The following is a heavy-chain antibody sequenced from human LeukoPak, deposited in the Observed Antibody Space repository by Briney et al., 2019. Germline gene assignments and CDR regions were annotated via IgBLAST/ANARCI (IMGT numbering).Heavy chain of an antibody. CDR2: IYYSGSN. D-gene: IGHD1-26*01. CDR3: ARDVGDAFDI. V-gene: IGHV4-59*01. Sequence: PSEPLSLTCTVSGGSISSYYWSWIRQPPGKGLEWIGYIYYSGSNNYNPSLKSRVTISVDTSNNQFSLKLSSVTAADTAVYYCARDVGDAFDIWGQGTMVTVSS. J-gene: IGHJ3*02. CDR1: GGSISSYY.